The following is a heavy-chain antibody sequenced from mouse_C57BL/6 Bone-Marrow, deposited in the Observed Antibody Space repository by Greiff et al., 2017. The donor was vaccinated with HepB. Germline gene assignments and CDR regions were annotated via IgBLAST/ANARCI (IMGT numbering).Heavy chain of an antibody. CDR1: GFTFSDYY. Sequence: EVKVVESGGGLVQPGGSLKLSCAASGFTFSDYYMYWVRQTPEKRLEWVAYISNGGGSTYYPDTVKGRFTISRDNAKNTLYLQMSRLKSEDTAMYYCARLVYDYVLRGPWFAYWGQGTLVTVSA. CDR2: ISNGGGST. CDR3: ARLVYDYVLRGPWFAY. V-gene: IGHV5-12*01. D-gene: IGHD2-4*01. J-gene: IGHJ3*01.